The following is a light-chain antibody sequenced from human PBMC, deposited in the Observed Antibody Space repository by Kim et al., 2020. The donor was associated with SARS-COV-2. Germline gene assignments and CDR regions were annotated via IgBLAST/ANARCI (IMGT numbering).Light chain of an antibody. V-gene: IGKV3-11*01. CDR3: QQRSNWPIT. CDR1: QSVSSY. Sequence: EIVLTQSPATLSLSPGERATLSCRASQSVSSYLAWYQQKPGQAPRLLIYDASNRATGIPARFSGSGSGTDFTLTISSLEPEDFAVYYCQQRSNWPITSGQVPRLEI. J-gene: IGKJ5*01. CDR2: DAS.